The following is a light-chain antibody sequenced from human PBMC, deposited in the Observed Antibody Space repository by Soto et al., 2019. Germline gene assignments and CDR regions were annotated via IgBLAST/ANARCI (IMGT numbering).Light chain of an antibody. V-gene: IGKV3D-20*02. CDR3: QQRSNWPPEIT. CDR2: GAS. Sequence: EIVLTQSPGTLSLSPRERATLSCRASQSVSSSYLAWYQQKPGQAPRLLIYGASSRATGIPDRFSGSGSGTDFTLTISSLEPEDFAVYYCQQRSNWPPEITFGQGTRLEIK. J-gene: IGKJ5*01. CDR1: QSVSSSY.